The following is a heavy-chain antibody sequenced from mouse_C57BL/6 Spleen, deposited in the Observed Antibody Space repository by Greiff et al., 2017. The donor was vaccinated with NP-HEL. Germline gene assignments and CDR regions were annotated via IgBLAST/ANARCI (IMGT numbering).Heavy chain of an antibody. CDR2: INPNNGGT. CDR3: ARGITLGYGSIHWYFDV. CDR1: GYTFTDYN. D-gene: IGHD1-1*01. Sequence: EVKRQESGPELVKPGASVKMSCKASGYTFTDYNMHWVKQSHGKSLEWIGYINPNNGGTSYNQKFKGKATLTVNKSSSTAYMELRSLTSEDSAVYYCARGITLGYGSIHWYFDVWGTGTTVTVSS. J-gene: IGHJ1*03. V-gene: IGHV1-22*01.